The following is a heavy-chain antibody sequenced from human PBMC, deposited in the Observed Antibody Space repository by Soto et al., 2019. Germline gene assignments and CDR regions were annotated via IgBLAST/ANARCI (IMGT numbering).Heavy chain of an antibody. CDR2: PYWDDDK. J-gene: IGHJ4*02. CDR3: AHSKTSGMRYYFDY. V-gene: IGHV2-5*02. Sequence: QITLKESGPTLVKPTQTLTLTCTFSGFSLSTTRVGVGWIRQPPGEALEWLALPYWDDDKLYSPSLKRRLTITKDTSKNQVVLTLTNMDPVDTATYYCAHSKTSGMRYYFDYWGQGTLVTVSS. CDR1: GFSLSTTRVG.